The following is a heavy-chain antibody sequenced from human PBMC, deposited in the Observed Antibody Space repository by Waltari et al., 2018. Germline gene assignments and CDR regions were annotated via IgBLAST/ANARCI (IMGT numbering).Heavy chain of an antibody. J-gene: IGHJ4*02. D-gene: IGHD3-16*01. CDR2: ICHGGNT. V-gene: IGHV4-38-2*01. Sequence: QVQLQESGPGLVKASETLSLTCVVSKYIISGDDCWGWIRQAPEKGLDWIGSICHGGNTFYNPSLRGQVTMSLDRSKNQFSLKVKSVTAADTAVYYCARRARRFGWSYDSWGQGTLVTVSS. CDR3: ARRARRFGWSYDS. CDR1: KYIISGDDC.